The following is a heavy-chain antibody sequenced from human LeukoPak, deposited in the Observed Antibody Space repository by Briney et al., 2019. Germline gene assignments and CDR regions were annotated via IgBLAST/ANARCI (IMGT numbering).Heavy chain of an antibody. CDR2: INSDGSST. CDR1: GFTFSSYW. CDR3: AKEGSSVLWFGELSPESPHYFDY. V-gene: IGHV3-74*01. J-gene: IGHJ4*02. D-gene: IGHD3-10*01. Sequence: TGGSLRLSCAASGFTFSSYWMHWVRQAPGKGLVWVSRINSDGSSTSYADSVKGRFTISRDNAKNTLYLQMNSLRAEDTAVYYCAKEGSSVLWFGELSPESPHYFDYWGQGTLVTVSS.